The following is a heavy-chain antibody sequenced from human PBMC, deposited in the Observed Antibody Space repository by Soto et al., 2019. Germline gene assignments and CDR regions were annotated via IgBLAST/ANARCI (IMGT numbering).Heavy chain of an antibody. Sequence: EVPLLESGGGLVQPGGSLRLSCAASGFTFSSYAMSWVRQAPGKGLEWVSAISGSGGSTYYADSVKGRFTISRDNSKNTLYLQMNSLRAEDTAVYYCAKISNCGGDCPDAFDIWGQGTMVTVSS. CDR2: ISGSGGST. V-gene: IGHV3-23*01. CDR3: AKISNCGGDCPDAFDI. J-gene: IGHJ3*02. D-gene: IGHD2-21*02. CDR1: GFTFSSYA.